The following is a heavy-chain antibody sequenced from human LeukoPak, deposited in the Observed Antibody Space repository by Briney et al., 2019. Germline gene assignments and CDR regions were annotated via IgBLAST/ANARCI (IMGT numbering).Heavy chain of an antibody. CDR3: ARSAESSSWVEFDY. V-gene: IGHV1-2*02. CDR1: GYTFTGYY. Sequence: ASVKVSCKASGYTFTGYYMHWVRQTPGQGLEWMGWINPNSGGTNYAQKFQGRVTMTRDTSISTAYMELRSLRSDDTAVYYCARSAESSSWVEFDYWGQGTLVTVSS. CDR2: INPNSGGT. J-gene: IGHJ4*02. D-gene: IGHD6-13*01.